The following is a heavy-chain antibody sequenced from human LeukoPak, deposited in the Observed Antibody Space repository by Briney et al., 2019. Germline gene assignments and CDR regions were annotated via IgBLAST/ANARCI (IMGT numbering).Heavy chain of an antibody. V-gene: IGHV3-7*01. J-gene: IGHJ5*01. D-gene: IGHD6-19*01. CDR1: GFTFSSYW. CDR3: ARDENAYSSGWYNS. CDR2: IKQDGSEK. Sequence: GGSLRLSCAASGFTFSSYWMSWVRQAPGKGLEWVANIKQDGSEKYYVDSVKGRFTISRDNAKNSLYLQMNSLRAEDTAVYYCARDENAYSSGWYNSWGQGTLVTVSS.